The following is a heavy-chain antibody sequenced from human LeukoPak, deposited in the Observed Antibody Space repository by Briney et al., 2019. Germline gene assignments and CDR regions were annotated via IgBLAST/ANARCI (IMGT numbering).Heavy chain of an antibody. CDR3: AKDPTHYRVWDYYETIGLSY. V-gene: IGHV3-30*02. CDR2: IRNDGSNK. Sequence: GGSLRLSCAASGFTFSSYAMHWVRQAPGKGLECVTFIRNDGSNKYYADSVKGRFTISRDNSKNTLYLQMNSLRAEDTAVYYCAKDPTHYRVWDYYETIGLSYWGQGTLVTVSS. D-gene: IGHD3-22*01. J-gene: IGHJ4*02. CDR1: GFTFSSYA.